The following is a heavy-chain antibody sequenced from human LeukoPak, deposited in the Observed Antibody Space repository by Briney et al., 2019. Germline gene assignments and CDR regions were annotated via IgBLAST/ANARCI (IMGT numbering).Heavy chain of an antibody. Sequence: SETLSLTCTVSGGSISSGDYYWSWIRQPPGKGLEWIGYIYYSGSTYYNPSLKSRVTISVDTSKNQFSLKLSSVTAADTAVYYCATEDYYDSSDGSNAFDIWGQGTMVTVSS. V-gene: IGHV4-30-4*08. CDR1: GGSISSGDYY. CDR2: IYYSGST. CDR3: ATEDYYDSSDGSNAFDI. J-gene: IGHJ3*02. D-gene: IGHD3-22*01.